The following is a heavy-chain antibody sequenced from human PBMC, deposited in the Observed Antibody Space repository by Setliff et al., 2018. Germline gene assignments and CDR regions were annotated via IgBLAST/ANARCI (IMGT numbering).Heavy chain of an antibody. Sequence: ASVKVSCKASGYIFTSYAINWVRQAPGQGLEWMGSISDYNANTNYAQNLQGRVTMTRDTSTSTAYMELRSLRSDDTAVYYCAREPLWGSHDAFDIWGQGTMVTVSS. CDR2: ISDYNANT. J-gene: IGHJ3*02. CDR3: AREPLWGSHDAFDI. D-gene: IGHD7-27*01. CDR1: GYIFTSYA. V-gene: IGHV1-18*01.